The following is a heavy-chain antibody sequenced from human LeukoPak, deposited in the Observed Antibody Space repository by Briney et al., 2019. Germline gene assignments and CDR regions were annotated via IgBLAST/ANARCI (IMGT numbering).Heavy chain of an antibody. Sequence: ASVKVSCKASGYTFTSYDINWVRQATGQGLEWMGWMNPNSGNTGYAQKFQGRVTMTRNTSISTAYMELSSLRSEDTAVYYCARPQYCSGGSCWGFDYWGQGTLVTVSS. D-gene: IGHD2-15*01. J-gene: IGHJ4*02. CDR2: MNPNSGNT. CDR1: GYTFTSYD. CDR3: ARPQYCSGGSCWGFDY. V-gene: IGHV1-8*01.